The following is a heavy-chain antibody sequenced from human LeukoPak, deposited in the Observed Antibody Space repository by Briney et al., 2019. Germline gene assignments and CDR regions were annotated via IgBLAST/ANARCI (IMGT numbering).Heavy chain of an antibody. J-gene: IGHJ4*02. CDR2: ISGSGGST. CDR3: ARTLTSGSYRFDY. CDR1: GFTFSSYA. V-gene: IGHV3-23*01. D-gene: IGHD1-26*01. Sequence: GGSLRLPCAASGFTFSSYAMSWVRQAPGKGLEWVSAISGSGGSTYYADSVKGRFTIPRDNSKNTLYLQMNSLRAEDTAVYYCARTLTSGSYRFDYWGQGTLVTVSS.